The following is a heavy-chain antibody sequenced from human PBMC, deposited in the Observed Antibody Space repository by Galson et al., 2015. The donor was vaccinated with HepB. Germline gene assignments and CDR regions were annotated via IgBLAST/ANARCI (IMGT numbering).Heavy chain of an antibody. Sequence: SLRLSGAASGFTFSSYWMTWVRQTPGKGLECVANIKQDGSEKSYVDSVEGRFTISRDNAKNSLYLQMNSLRVEDTALYYCARGYTPDYWGQGTLVTVSS. CDR3: ARGYTPDY. D-gene: IGHD1-1*01. J-gene: IGHJ4*02. CDR1: GFTFSSYW. CDR2: IKQDGSEK. V-gene: IGHV3-7*01.